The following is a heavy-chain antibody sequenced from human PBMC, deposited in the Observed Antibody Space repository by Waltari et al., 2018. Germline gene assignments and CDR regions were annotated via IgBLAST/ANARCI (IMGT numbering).Heavy chain of an antibody. V-gene: IGHV3-53*01. J-gene: IGHJ6*02. CDR1: GFTVSSNY. CDR3: ARDQPLAGRPRGGMDV. Sequence: EVQLVESGGGLIQPGGSLRLSCAASGFTVSSNYMSWVRQAPGKGLEWVSVIYSGGSTYYADSVKGRFTISRDNSKNTLYLQMNSLRAEDTAVYYCARDQPLAGRPRGGMDVWGQGTTVTVSS. D-gene: IGHD6-19*01. CDR2: IYSGGST.